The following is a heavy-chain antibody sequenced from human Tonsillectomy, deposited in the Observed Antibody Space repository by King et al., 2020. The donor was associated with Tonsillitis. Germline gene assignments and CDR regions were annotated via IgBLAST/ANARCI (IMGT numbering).Heavy chain of an antibody. CDR3: AKALRDYHDSSGYYYAFDI. V-gene: IGHV3-30*02. J-gene: IGHJ3*02. CDR1: GFIFSDYS. CDR2: IRYDGSKE. Sequence: VQLVESGGGVVQPGGSLRLSCAAAGFIFSDYSMHCVRQAPGKGLEWVSFIRYDGSKEMYAESVKGRFTISRDNSKNTLYVQMSSLRADDTAVYYCAKALRDYHDSSGYYYAFDIWGQGTAVTVSS. D-gene: IGHD3-22*01.